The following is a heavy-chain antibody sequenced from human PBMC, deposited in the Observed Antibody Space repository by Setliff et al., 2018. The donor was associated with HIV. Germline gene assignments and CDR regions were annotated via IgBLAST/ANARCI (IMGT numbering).Heavy chain of an antibody. V-gene: IGHV3-30*12. CDR3: ARNPQLDY. CDR2: ISPDGSSK. CDR1: GFAFSSYA. Sequence: WGSLRLSCAASGFAFSSYAVHWVRQAPGKGLEWVALISPDGSSKYYGDSVKGRFSISRDTATSTLYLHMTGLTAEDTGVYYCARNPQLDYWGQGTLVTVSS. J-gene: IGHJ4*02.